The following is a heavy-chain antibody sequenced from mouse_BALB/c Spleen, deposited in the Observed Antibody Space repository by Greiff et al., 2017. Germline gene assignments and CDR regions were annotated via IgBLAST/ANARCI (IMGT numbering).Heavy chain of an antibody. CDR2: IYPGDGDT. CDR1: GYAFSSYW. D-gene: IGHD1-1*01. Sequence: VQLQQSGAELVRPGSSVKISCKASGYAFSSYWMNWVKQRPGQGLEWIGQIYPGDGDTNYNGKFKGKATLTADKSSSTAYMQLSSLTSEDSAVYFCARALRYAMDYWGQGTSVTVSS. J-gene: IGHJ4*01. V-gene: IGHV1-80*01. CDR3: ARALRYAMDY.